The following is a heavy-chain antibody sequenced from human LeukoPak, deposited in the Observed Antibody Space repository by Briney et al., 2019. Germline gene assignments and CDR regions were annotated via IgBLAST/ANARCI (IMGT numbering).Heavy chain of an antibody. Sequence: SVKVSCKASGGTFSSYAISWVRQDPGQGLEWMGRIIPIFGIANYAQKFQGRVTITADKSTSTAYMELSSLRSEDTAVYYCARVGSSLGHWGQGTLVTVSS. CDR1: GGTFSSYA. CDR2: IIPIFGIA. CDR3: ARVGSSLGH. D-gene: IGHD6-19*01. V-gene: IGHV1-69*04. J-gene: IGHJ4*02.